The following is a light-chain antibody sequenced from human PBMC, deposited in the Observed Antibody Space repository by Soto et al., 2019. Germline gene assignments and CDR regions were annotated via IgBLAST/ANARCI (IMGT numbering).Light chain of an antibody. CDR2: GAS. Sequence: EIVMTQSPATLSVSPGERATLSCRASQSVSSNLAWYQQKHGQAPRLLIYGASTRATGIRSRFSGSGSGTEFTLTISSLQSEDFAVYYCQQYNNWWTFGQGTKVEIK. V-gene: IGKV3-15*01. CDR1: QSVSSN. CDR3: QQYNNWWT. J-gene: IGKJ1*01.